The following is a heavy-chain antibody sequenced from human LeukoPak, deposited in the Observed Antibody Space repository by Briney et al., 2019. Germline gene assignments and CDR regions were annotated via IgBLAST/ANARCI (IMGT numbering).Heavy chain of an antibody. Sequence: PSETLSLTCSVSGGSISSYYWSWIRQPPGKGLEWIGEINHSGSTNYNPSLKSRVTISVDTSKNQFSLKLSSVTAADTAVYYCARGSAMATIKEDYFDYWGQGTLVTVSS. V-gene: IGHV4-34*01. J-gene: IGHJ4*02. CDR3: ARGSAMATIKEDYFDY. D-gene: IGHD5-24*01. CDR1: GGSISSYY. CDR2: INHSGST.